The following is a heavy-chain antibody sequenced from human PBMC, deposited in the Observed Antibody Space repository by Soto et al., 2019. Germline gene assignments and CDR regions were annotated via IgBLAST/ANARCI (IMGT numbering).Heavy chain of an antibody. V-gene: IGHV4-39*01. CDR1: YGSISVSNVF. D-gene: IGHD4-4*01. Sequence: SETLSLTCTVSYGSISVSNVFWGWVRQPPGKGPEWIGNIDYSGTAYFNPSLGTRVTFPVDTSKNQFSLTLYSVTAADTAVYYCARTTGRHLDFWGQGILVTVPQ. CDR2: IDYSGTA. J-gene: IGHJ4*02. CDR3: ARTTGRHLDF.